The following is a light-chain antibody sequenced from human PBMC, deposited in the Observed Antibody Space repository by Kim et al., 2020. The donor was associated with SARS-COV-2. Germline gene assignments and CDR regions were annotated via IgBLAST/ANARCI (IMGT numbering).Light chain of an antibody. Sequence: IVLTQSPGTLSLSPGERATLSCRASQSVSSTYLAWYQQKPGQAPRLLIYDASTRDSGIPDRFSGSGSGTDFTLTISRLEPEDFAVYFCQQYGNSQYTFGQGTKLEI. CDR3: QQYGNSQYT. V-gene: IGKV3-20*01. CDR1: QSVSSTY. J-gene: IGKJ2*01. CDR2: DAS.